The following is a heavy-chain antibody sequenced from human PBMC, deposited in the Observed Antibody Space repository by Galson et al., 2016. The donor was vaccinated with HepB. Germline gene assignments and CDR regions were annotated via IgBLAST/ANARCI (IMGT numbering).Heavy chain of an antibody. V-gene: IGHV3-33*08. J-gene: IGHJ5*02. D-gene: IGHD3-3*01. Sequence: SLRLSCAASGFNFGGHGMHWVRQAPGRGLEWVAVIWYDGNNKYYADSMKGRFTISRDNSKNTLYLQINSLRVEDTAVYYCARDRREGYDFWSGTFGFDPWGQGTLVTVSS. CDR3: ARDRREGYDFWSGTFGFDP. CDR1: GFNFGGHG. CDR2: IWYDGNNK.